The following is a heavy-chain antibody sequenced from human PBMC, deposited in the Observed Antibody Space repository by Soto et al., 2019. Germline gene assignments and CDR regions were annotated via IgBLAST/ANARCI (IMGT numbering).Heavy chain of an antibody. CDR1: GFTFSSYA. J-gene: IGHJ4*02. CDR2: ISSNGGST. V-gene: IGHV3-64D*06. D-gene: IGHD3-22*01. CDR3: ATYYYDSSGYPPGY. Sequence: GGSLRLSCSASGFTFSSYAMHWVRQAPGKGLEYVSAISSNGGSTYYADSVKGRFTISRDNSKNTLYLQMSSLRAEDTAVYYCATYYYDSSGYPPGYWGQGTLVTSPQ.